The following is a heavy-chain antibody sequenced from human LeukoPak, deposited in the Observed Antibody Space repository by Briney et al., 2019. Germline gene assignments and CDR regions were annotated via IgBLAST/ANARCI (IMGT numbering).Heavy chain of an antibody. J-gene: IGHJ3*02. CDR1: GFTFSSYG. CDR3: AREGPYGDYVVGAFDI. V-gene: IGHV3-30*03. Sequence: GGSLRLSCAASGFTFSSYGMHWVCQAPGKGLEWVAVISYDGSNKYYADSVKGRFTISRDNSKNTLYLQMNSLRAEDTAVYYCAREGPYGDYVVGAFDIWGQGTMVTVSS. D-gene: IGHD4-17*01. CDR2: ISYDGSNK.